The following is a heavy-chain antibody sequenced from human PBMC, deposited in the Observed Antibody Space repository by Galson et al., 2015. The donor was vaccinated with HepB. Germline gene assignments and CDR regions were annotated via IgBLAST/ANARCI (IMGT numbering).Heavy chain of an antibody. CDR1: GFTFSSYA. Sequence: SLRLSCADSGFTFSSYAMSWVRQAPGKGLEWVSAISGSGGSTYYAASVKGRFTISRDNSKNTLYLQMNSLRAEDTAVYYCAKDPDYDFWSGYYNGGDYWGQGTLVTVSS. V-gene: IGHV3-23*01. CDR3: AKDPDYDFWSGYYNGGDY. J-gene: IGHJ4*02. CDR2: ISGSGGST. D-gene: IGHD3-3*01.